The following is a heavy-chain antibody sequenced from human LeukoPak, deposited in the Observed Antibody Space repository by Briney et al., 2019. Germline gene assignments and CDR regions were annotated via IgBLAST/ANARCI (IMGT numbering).Heavy chain of an antibody. J-gene: IGHJ4*02. CDR2: MNPNSGNT. Sequence: ASVKLSCKASGYTFTSYDINWVRQATGQGLEWMGWMNPNSGNTGYAQKFQGRVTMTRNTSISTAYMELSSLRSEDTAVYYCARAGGYFGRISCPYYFDYWGQGSLVAVSS. V-gene: IGHV1-8*01. CDR1: GYTFTSYD. D-gene: IGHD2-15*01. CDR3: ARAGGYFGRISCPYYFDY.